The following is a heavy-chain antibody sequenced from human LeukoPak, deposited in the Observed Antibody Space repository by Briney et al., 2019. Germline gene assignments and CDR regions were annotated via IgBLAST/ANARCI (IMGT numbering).Heavy chain of an antibody. Sequence: SETLSLTCSVSGDSIYNYYWNWIRRPAGKGLEWIGRIYSSGSTNYNPSLKSRVTMSVDTSKNQFSLRLNSVTAADTAMYYCARARGEMGTISHFDYWGQGTLVTVSS. D-gene: IGHD5-24*01. J-gene: IGHJ4*02. CDR1: GDSIYNYY. V-gene: IGHV4-4*07. CDR3: ARARGEMGTISHFDY. CDR2: IYSSGST.